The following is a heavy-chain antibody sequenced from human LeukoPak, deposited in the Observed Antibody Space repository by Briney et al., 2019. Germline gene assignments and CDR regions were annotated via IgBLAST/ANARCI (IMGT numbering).Heavy chain of an antibody. CDR1: GFTFGDYA. V-gene: IGHV3-49*04. Sequence: GGSLRLSCTASGFTFGDYAMSWVRQAPGKGLEWVGFIRSKAYGGTTEYAASVKGRFTISRDDSKNTLFLQMNSLRAEDTDVYYCAREADCSGGTCYRGAFDIWGQGTMVTVSS. CDR3: AREADCSGGTCYRGAFDI. CDR2: IRSKAYGGTT. D-gene: IGHD2-15*01. J-gene: IGHJ3*02.